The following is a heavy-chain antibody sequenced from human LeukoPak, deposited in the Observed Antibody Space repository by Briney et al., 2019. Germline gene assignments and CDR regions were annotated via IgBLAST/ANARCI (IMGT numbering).Heavy chain of an antibody. CDR2: ISYDGSNT. CDR1: RFTFSTYS. Sequence: GGSLRLSCAASRFTFSTYSMHWVRQAPGKGLEWVAVISYDGSNTYYADSVKGRFTISRDNSQNTLFLQMNSLRAEDTAVYYCARGLNNFLYGWLEPWGQGTLVTVSS. V-gene: IGHV3-30-3*01. CDR3: ARGLNNFLYGWLEP. J-gene: IGHJ5*02. D-gene: IGHD1-20*01.